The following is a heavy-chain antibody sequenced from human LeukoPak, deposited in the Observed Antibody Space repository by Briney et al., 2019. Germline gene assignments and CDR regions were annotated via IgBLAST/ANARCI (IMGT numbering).Heavy chain of an antibody. CDR3: IRGSNAWNGMDV. V-gene: IGHV3-74*01. D-gene: IGHD6-19*01. Sequence: GGSLILSCSASGFTFSNYWMHWARQAPGKGLVWVTRIDNDGTFTNYADSVKGRFTISRDNAKNTLYLQMNGLRVEDTAVYYCIRGSNAWNGMDVWGQGTTVTVPS. CDR2: IDNDGTFT. CDR1: GFTFSNYW. J-gene: IGHJ6*02.